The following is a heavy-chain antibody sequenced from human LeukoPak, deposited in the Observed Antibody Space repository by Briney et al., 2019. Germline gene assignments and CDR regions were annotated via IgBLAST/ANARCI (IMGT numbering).Heavy chain of an antibody. V-gene: IGHV4-39*07. CDR2: IYYSGST. CDR1: GGSVSSSSYF. Sequence: PSETLSLTCTVSGGSVSSSSYFWGWIRQPPGKGLEWIGNIYYSGSTYYNPSLKSRVAISVDKSENHISLKLTSVTAADTAVYYCAREGGPYRPLDYSGQGTLVTVAS. J-gene: IGHJ4*02. CDR3: AREGGPYRPLDY.